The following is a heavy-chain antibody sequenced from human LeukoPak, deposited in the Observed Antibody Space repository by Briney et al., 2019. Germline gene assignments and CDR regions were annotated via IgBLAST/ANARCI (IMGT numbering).Heavy chain of an antibody. D-gene: IGHD2-2*01. CDR3: ARSTDRIVVVPAARY. Sequence: GRSLRLSCAASGFTFSSYAMHWVRQAPGKGLEWVAVISYDGSNKCYADSVKGRFTISRDNSKNTLYLQMNSLRAEDTAVYYCARSTDRIVVVPAARYWGQGTLVTVSS. CDR1: GFTFSSYA. CDR2: ISYDGSNK. J-gene: IGHJ4*02. V-gene: IGHV3-30-3*01.